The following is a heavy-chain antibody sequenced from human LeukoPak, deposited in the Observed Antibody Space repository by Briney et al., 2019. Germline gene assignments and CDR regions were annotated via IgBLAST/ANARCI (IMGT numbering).Heavy chain of an antibody. Sequence: SETLSLTCTVSGGSISSGGYYWSWIRQHPGNGLDWIGYIYYSGSTYYNPSLKSRVTISVDTSNNQFSLKLSSVTAADTAVYYCARSLGKKYSSSWYYFDYWGQGTLVTVSS. J-gene: IGHJ4*02. CDR3: ARSLGKKYSSSWYYFDY. V-gene: IGHV4-31*03. CDR1: GGSISSGGYY. CDR2: IYYSGST. D-gene: IGHD6-13*01.